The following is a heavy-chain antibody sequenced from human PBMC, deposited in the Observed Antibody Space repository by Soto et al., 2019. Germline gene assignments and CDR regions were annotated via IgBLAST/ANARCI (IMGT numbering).Heavy chain of an antibody. CDR3: ARKKGGDWKRVFDY. CDR2: IYYSGST. Sequence: SETLSLTCTVSGGSISSGGYYWSWIRQHPGKGLEWIGYIYYSGSTYYNPSLKSRVTISVDTSKNQFSLKLSSVTAADTAVYYCARKKGGDWKRVFDYWGQGTLVTVSS. J-gene: IGHJ4*02. D-gene: IGHD1-1*01. V-gene: IGHV4-31*03. CDR1: GGSISSGGYY.